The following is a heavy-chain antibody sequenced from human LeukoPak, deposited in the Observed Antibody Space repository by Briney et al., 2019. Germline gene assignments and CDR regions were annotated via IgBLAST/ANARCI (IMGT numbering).Heavy chain of an antibody. Sequence: GGSLRLSCAASGFTFSSYWMSWVRQAPGKGLEWVANIKQDGSEKYYVDSVKGRFTISRDNAKNSLYLQMNSLRAEDTAVYYCARGGGYCSSTSCPSYNWFDPWGQGTLVTASS. V-gene: IGHV3-7*01. J-gene: IGHJ5*02. CDR3: ARGGGYCSSTSCPSYNWFDP. D-gene: IGHD2-2*01. CDR2: IKQDGSEK. CDR1: GFTFSSYW.